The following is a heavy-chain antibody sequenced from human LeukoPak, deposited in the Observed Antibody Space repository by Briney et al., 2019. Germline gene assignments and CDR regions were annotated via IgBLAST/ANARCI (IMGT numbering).Heavy chain of an antibody. Sequence: GESLKISCKGSGYSFTSYWIGWVRQMPGKGLEWMGIIYPGDSDTRYSPSFQGQVTISADKSISTAYLQWSSLKASDTAMYYCARRTTYYYDSSGDLDAFDIWGQGTMVTVSS. D-gene: IGHD3-22*01. CDR3: ARRTTYYYDSSGDLDAFDI. CDR2: IYPGDSDT. CDR1: GYSFTSYW. J-gene: IGHJ3*02. V-gene: IGHV5-51*01.